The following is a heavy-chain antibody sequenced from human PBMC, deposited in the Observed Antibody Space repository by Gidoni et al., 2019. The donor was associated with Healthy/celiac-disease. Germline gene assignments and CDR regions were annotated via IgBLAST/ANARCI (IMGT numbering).Heavy chain of an antibody. CDR1: GGPFSSYA. J-gene: IGHJ4*02. CDR3: ASGGQKAAAGTQYYFDY. CDR2: IIPIFGTA. Sequence: QVQLVQSGAEVKKPGSSVKVSCKASGGPFSSYAISWVRQAPGQGLEWMGGIIPIFGTANYAQKFQGRVTITADESTSTAYMELSSLRSEDTAVYYCASGGQKAAAGTQYYFDYWGQGTLVTVSS. V-gene: IGHV1-69*01. D-gene: IGHD6-13*01.